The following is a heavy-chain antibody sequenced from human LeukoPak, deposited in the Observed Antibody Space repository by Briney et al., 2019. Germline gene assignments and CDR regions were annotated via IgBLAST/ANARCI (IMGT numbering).Heavy chain of an antibody. J-gene: IGHJ5*02. CDR2: IYYSGST. CDR1: GGSISSYY. D-gene: IGHD3-22*01. CDR3: ARALENYYDSSGFYDP. Sequence: SETLSLTCTVSGGSISSYYWSWIRQPPGKGLEWIGYIYYSGSTNYDPSLKSRVTISVDTSKNQFSPKLSSVTAADTAVYYCARALENYYDSSGFYDPWGQGTLVTVSS. V-gene: IGHV4-59*01.